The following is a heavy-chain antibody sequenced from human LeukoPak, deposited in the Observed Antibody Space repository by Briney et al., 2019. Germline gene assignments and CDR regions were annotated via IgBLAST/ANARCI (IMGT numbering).Heavy chain of an antibody. Sequence: SVKVSCKASGGTFSSYAISWVRQAPGQGLEWMGGIIPIFGTANYAQKFQGRVTITTDESTSTAYMELRSLRSDDTAVYYCARVDTALQDYYMDVWGKGTTVTVSS. CDR3: ARVDTALQDYYMDV. D-gene: IGHD5-18*01. CDR1: GGTFSSYA. V-gene: IGHV1-69*05. CDR2: IIPIFGTA. J-gene: IGHJ6*03.